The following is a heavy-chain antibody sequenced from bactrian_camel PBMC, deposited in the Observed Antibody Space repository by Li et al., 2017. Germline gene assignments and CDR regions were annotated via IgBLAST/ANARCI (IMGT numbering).Heavy chain of an antibody. CDR2: LDSDGIA. V-gene: IGHV3S53*01. CDR1: GYLYSAYC. J-gene: IGHJ6*01. CDR3: AADYGLGVFGY. D-gene: IGHD5*01. Sequence: VQLMESGGGTVPAGGSLKLSCVASGYLYSAYCMGWFRQAPGKQREWVAGLDSDGIASYADSVKGRFTISQDSAKNTLYLQMNSLKPEDTAVYYCAADYGLGVFGYWGQGTQVTVS.